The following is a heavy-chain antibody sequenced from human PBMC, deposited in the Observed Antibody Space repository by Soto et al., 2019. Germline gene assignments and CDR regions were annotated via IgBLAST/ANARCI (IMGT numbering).Heavy chain of an antibody. D-gene: IGHD5-18*01. CDR1: GGTFSSYA. V-gene: IGHV1-69*13. CDR2: IIPIFGTA. CDR3: ARGQDTAMVFPGDY. J-gene: IGHJ4*02. Sequence: ASVKVSCKASGGTFSSYAISWVRQAPGQGLEWMGGIIPIFGTANYAQKFQGRVTITADESTSTAYMELSSLRSEDTAVYYCARGQDTAMVFPGDYWGQGTLVTVSS.